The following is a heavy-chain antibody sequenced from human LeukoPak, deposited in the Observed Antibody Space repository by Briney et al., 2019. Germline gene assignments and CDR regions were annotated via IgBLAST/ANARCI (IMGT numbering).Heavy chain of an antibody. CDR3: ARHKGIDYGDYLFGY. V-gene: IGHV4-39*01. CDR1: GGSFSGYY. J-gene: IGHJ4*02. D-gene: IGHD4-17*01. Sequence: SETLSLTCAVYGGSFSGYYWGWIRQPPGKGLEWVGSIYYSGSTYYNPSLKSRVTISVDTSKNQFSLKLSSVTAADTAVYYCARHKGIDYGDYLFGYWGQGTLVTVSS. CDR2: IYYSGST.